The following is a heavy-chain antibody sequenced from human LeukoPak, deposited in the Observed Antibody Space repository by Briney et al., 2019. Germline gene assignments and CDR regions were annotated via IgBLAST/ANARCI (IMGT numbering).Heavy chain of an antibody. J-gene: IGHJ4*02. CDR2: IYHSGST. D-gene: IGHD3-10*01. CDR3: ARDQGGSYDY. V-gene: IGHV4-30-2*01. CDR1: GGSISSGGYS. Sequence: TLFLTCAVSGGSISSGGYSWSWIRQPPGKGLEWIGYIYHSGSTYYNPSLKSRVTISVDRSKNQFSLKLSSVTAADTAVYYCARDQGGSYDYWGQGTLVTVSS.